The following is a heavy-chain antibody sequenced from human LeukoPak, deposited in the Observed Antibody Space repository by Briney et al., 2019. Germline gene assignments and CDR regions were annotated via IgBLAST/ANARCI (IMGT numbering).Heavy chain of an antibody. D-gene: IGHD6-13*01. V-gene: IGHV3-23*01. Sequence: GGSLRLSCAASGFTFSSHAMSWVRQAPGKGLEWVSGSTGSGGSTYYADSVKGRFTISRDNSKNTLYLQMDSLRAEDTAVYYCAKDRVYTSSWYGGLDYWGQGTLVTVSS. CDR1: GFTFSSHA. CDR3: AKDRVYTSSWYGGLDY. CDR2: STGSGGST. J-gene: IGHJ4*02.